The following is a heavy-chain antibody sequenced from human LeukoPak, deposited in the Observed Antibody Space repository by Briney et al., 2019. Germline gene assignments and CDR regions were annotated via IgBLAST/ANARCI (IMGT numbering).Heavy chain of an antibody. CDR2: INHSGST. Sequence: SETLSLTCAVYGGSFSGYYWSWIRQPPGKGLEWIGEINHSGSTNYNPSLKSRVTISVDTSKNQFSLKLSSVTAADTAVYYCARQNHAWEDAFDIWGQGTMVTVSS. V-gene: IGHV4-34*01. CDR1: GGSFSGYY. CDR3: ARQNHAWEDAFDI. J-gene: IGHJ3*02. D-gene: IGHD1-26*01.